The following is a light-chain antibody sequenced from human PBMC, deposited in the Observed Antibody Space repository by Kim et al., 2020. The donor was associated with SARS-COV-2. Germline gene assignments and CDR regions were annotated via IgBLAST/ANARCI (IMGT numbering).Light chain of an antibody. J-gene: IGLJ3*02. CDR3: SSRDSTGDHVV. CDR1: SLRNYY. CDR2: GKN. V-gene: IGLV3-19*01. Sequence: ALGQTVKLTCQGDSLRNYYATWYHQRPGQAPTLVLSGKNDRPSGIPDRFSGSASGSTASLTITGAQAEDEGDYYCSSRDSTGDHVVFGGGTQLTVL.